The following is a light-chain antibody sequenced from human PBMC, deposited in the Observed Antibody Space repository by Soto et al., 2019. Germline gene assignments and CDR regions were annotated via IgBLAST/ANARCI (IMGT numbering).Light chain of an antibody. CDR2: DAS. CDR3: QQYGRSPGLFT. CDR1: QSVSNTY. Sequence: EIVLTQSPGTLSLSPGERATLSCRASQSVSNTYLAWYQQKPGQAPRLLIYDASSRATGIPDRFSGSGSGTDFTLTVSRREPEDFAVYYWQQYGRSPGLFTFGPGTKVDIK. J-gene: IGKJ3*01. V-gene: IGKV3-20*01.